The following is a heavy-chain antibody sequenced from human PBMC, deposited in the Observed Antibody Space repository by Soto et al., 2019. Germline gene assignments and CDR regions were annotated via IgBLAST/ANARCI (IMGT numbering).Heavy chain of an antibody. Sequence: QITLKESGPTLVKPTQPLTLTCTFSGFSLTTQAVHVVWIRQPPGKALEWLELIYWDDNEVYSPSLKNRLTITKDSSKSQVVLTLATVDSVDTATYYCVYRDFGDYFFQFWGQGNLVNVSS. CDR1: GFSLTTQAVH. D-gene: IGHD4-17*01. J-gene: IGHJ4*02. V-gene: IGHV2-5*02. CDR3: VYRDFGDYFFQF. CDR2: IYWDDNE.